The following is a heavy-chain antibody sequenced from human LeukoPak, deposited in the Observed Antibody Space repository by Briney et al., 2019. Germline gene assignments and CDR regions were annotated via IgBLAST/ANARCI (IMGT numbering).Heavy chain of an antibody. CDR3: ASFSDFWSGYYRHDAFDI. J-gene: IGHJ3*02. D-gene: IGHD3-3*01. CDR2: IYHSGTT. V-gene: IGHV4-59*01. CDR1: GGSISSWF. Sequence: SETLSLTCNVSGGSISSWFWNWIRQPPGKRLEWIGYIYHSGTTKYNPSLKSRVTISIDTSKNQFSLRLSSVTAADTAVYYCASFSDFWSGYYRHDAFDIWGQGTTVTVSS.